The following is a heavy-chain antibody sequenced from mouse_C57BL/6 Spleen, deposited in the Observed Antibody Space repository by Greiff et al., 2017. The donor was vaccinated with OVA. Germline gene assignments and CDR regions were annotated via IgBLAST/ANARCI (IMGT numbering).Heavy chain of an antibody. Sequence: VKLQQPGAELVKPGASVKMSCKASGYTFTSYWITWVKQRPGQGLEWIGDISPCNGGTNYNEKFKSKATLTVDTSSSTAYMQLSSLTSEDSAVYYCARGTGTLDVWGTGTTVTVSS. J-gene: IGHJ1*03. CDR2: ISPCNGGT. CDR3: ARGTGTLDV. D-gene: IGHD4-1*01. CDR1: GYTFTSYW. V-gene: IGHV1-55*01.